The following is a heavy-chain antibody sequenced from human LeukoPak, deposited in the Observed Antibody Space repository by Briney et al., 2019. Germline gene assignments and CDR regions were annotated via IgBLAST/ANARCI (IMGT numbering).Heavy chain of an antibody. D-gene: IGHD6-13*01. CDR2: IYSGGST. CDR3: ARGTSSWHPGAFDI. J-gene: IGHJ3*02. CDR1: GFTFSSYA. V-gene: IGHV3-53*01. Sequence: GALRLSCAASGFTFSSYAMSWVRQAPGKGLEWVSVIYSGGSTYYADSVKGRFTISRDNSKNTLYLQMNSLRAEDTAVYYCARGTSSWHPGAFDIWGQGTMVTVSS.